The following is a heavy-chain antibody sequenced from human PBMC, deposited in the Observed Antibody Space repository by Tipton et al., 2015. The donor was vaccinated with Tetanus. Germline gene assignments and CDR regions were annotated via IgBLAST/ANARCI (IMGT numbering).Heavy chain of an antibody. J-gene: IGHJ4*02. D-gene: IGHD3-10*01. CDR3: ARDPHTIRTGNHRGFDY. V-gene: IGHV3-7*03. CDR1: GFSLSDYW. Sequence: SLRLSCAASGFSLSDYWMSWIRQTPGKGLEWVANIKQDGNEKYHVDSVKGRSTISRDNGKNLLYLQMNSLRVEDTAVYYCARDPHTIRTGNHRGFDYWGQGTKVTVSS. CDR2: IKQDGNEK.